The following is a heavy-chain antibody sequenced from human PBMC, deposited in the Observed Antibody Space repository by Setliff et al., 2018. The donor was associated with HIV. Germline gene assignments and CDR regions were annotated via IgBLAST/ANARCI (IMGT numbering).Heavy chain of an antibody. Sequence: PSETLSLTCAVYGGSFSGHYWNWVRQPPGKGLEWIGEINESGRINYNPSLKSRLIISVDTSKKQFSLNLISMTAADTAVYFCARETDVSTSCFGGYYFDFWGQGTVVTVSS. CDR1: GGSFSGHY. CDR3: ARETDVSTSCFGGYYFDF. CDR2: INESGRI. D-gene: IGHD3-3*01. V-gene: IGHV4-34*01. J-gene: IGHJ4*02.